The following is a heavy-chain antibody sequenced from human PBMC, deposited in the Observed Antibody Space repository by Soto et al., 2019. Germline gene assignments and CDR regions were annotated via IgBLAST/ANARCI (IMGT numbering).Heavy chain of an antibody. D-gene: IGHD3-22*01. J-gene: IGHJ4*02. V-gene: IGHV3-74*01. Sequence: WVSLRLSCAAAGFTLIGYWMHCVLQAPGKGLVWVSRINSDGSSTTYADSVKGRFTISRDNSKNTMYLEMNSLRAEDTAIYYCAKDTYYHDTSGYSVFEYWGKGTLVTVSS. CDR3: AKDTYYHDTSGYSVFEY. CDR1: GFTLIGYW. CDR2: INSDGSST.